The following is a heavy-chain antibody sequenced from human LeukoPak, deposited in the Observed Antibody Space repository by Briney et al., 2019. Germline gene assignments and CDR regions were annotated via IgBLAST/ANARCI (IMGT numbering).Heavy chain of an antibody. D-gene: IGHD3-10*01. V-gene: IGHV3-43D*04. CDR3: AKASRGVVQNPDFDY. CDR2: ISWDGGST. CDR1: GFTFDDYA. Sequence: GGSLRLSCAASGFTFDDYAMHWVRQAPGKGLVWVSLISWDGGSTYYADSVKGRFTISRDNSKNSLYLQMNSLRAEDTALYYCAKASRGVVQNPDFDYWGQGTLVTVSS. J-gene: IGHJ4*02.